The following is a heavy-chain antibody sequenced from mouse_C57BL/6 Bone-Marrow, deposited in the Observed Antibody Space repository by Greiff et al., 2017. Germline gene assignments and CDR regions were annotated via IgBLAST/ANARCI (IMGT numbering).Heavy chain of an antibody. CDR1: GYAFSSSW. Sequence: QVQLQQSGPELVKPGASVKISCKASGYAFSSSWLNWVKQRPGKGLERIGQLYPGDGDTNCNGKFKGKATLTADKSSRTAYMLLSGLTSVDSAVYYCAYDGGYCDFADWGKGTMVTVSA. CDR2: LYPGDGDT. D-gene: IGHD2-3*01. J-gene: IGHJ3*01. CDR3: AYDGGYCDFAD. V-gene: IGHV1-80*01.